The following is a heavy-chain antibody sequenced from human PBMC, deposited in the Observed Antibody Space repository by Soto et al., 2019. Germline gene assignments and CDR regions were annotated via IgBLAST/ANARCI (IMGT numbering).Heavy chain of an antibody. J-gene: IGHJ2*01. D-gene: IGHD2-2*01. CDR1: GRSYSSYS. Sequence: SETLSLTFAVYGRSYSSYSWSWIRQPPGNGLEWIWYIYYSGSTNYNPCLKSRVTISVDTSKNQFSLKLSSVTAADTAVYYCVGCMSNSCYWGWYIDLWGRGTLVTVSS. CDR2: IYYSGST. CDR3: VGCMSNSCYWGWYIDL. V-gene: IGHV4-59*01.